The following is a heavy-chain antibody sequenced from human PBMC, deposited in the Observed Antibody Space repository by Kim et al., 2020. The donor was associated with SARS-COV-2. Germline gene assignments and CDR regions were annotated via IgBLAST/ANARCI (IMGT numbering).Heavy chain of an antibody. CDR1: GGSISSGSYY. CDR2: IYTSGST. J-gene: IGHJ4*02. CDR3: ASTTVTSLSFY. V-gene: IGHV4-61*02. D-gene: IGHD4-17*01. Sequence: SETLSLTCTVSGGSISSGSYYWSWIRQPAGKGLEWIGRIYTSGSTNYNPSLKSRVTISVDTSKNQFSLKLSSVTAADTAVYYCASTTVTSLSFYWGQGTLVTVSS.